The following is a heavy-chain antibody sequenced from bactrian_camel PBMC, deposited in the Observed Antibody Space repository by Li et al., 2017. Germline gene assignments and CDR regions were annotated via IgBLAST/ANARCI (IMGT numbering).Heavy chain of an antibody. CDR1: GYSYSTKRRYC. CDR2: IDSDGST. V-gene: IGHV3S53*01. Sequence: QVQLVESGGGSVQAGGSLRLSCAQSGYSYSTKRRYCMGWFRQFPGKEREGVATIDSDGSTTYADSVKGRFTIPLDNAKNTVYLQMNNLKSEDTALYYCTTEEWWLPTHWGQGTQVTVS. CDR3: TTEEWWLPTH. J-gene: IGHJ4*01. D-gene: IGHD7*01.